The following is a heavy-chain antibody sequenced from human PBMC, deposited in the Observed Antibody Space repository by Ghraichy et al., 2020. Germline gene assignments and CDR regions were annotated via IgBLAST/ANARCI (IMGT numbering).Heavy chain of an antibody. J-gene: IGHJ6*02. CDR1: GGSISSYY. D-gene: IGHD3-10*01. V-gene: IGHV4-59*01. Sequence: SETLSLTCTVSGGSISSYYWSWIRQPPGKGLEWIGYIYYSGSTNYNPSLKSRVTISVDTSKNQFSLKLSSVTAADTAAYYCARETLTPNYYGSGSYYMPYGMDVWGQGTTVTVSS. CDR2: IYYSGST. CDR3: ARETLTPNYYGSGSYYMPYGMDV.